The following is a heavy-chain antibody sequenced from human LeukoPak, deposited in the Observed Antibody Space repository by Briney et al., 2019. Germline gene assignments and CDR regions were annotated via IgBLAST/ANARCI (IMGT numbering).Heavy chain of an antibody. J-gene: IGHJ5*02. V-gene: IGHV4-59*01. CDR2: IYYSGST. CDR1: GGSISTYY. D-gene: IGHD3-10*01. Sequence: SETLSLTCTVSGGSISTYYWSWIRQPAGKDLEWIGHIYYSGSTNHNPSLKSRVTISVDTSKNQFSLKLSSVTAADTAIYYCARGPPGGQFDPWGQGTLVTVSS. CDR3: ARGPPGGQFDP.